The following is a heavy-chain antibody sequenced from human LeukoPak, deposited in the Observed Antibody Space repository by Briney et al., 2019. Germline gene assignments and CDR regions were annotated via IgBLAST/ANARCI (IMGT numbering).Heavy chain of an antibody. V-gene: IGHV4-34*01. CDR2: INHSGST. CDR1: GGPFSGYY. CDR3: ARGTRSYYYYGMDV. Sequence: SETLSLTCAVYGGPFSGYYWSWIRQPPGKGLEWIGEINHSGSTNYNPSLKSRVTISVDTSKNQFSLKLSSVTAADTAVYYCARGTRSYYYYGMDVWGQGTTVTVSS. J-gene: IGHJ6*02.